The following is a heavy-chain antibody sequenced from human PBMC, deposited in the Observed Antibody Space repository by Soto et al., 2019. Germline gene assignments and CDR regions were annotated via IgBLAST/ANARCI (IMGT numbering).Heavy chain of an antibody. J-gene: IGHJ3*02. CDR3: ARTPLLGNLRAFDI. V-gene: IGHV4-59*01. D-gene: IGHD1-26*01. CDR2: IYYSGST. Sequence: SETLSLTCTVSGGSISSYYWSWIRQPPGKGLEWIGYIYYSGSTNYNPSLKSRVTISVDTSKNQFSLKLSSVTAADTAVYYCARTPLLGNLRAFDIWGQGTMVTVSS. CDR1: GGSISSYY.